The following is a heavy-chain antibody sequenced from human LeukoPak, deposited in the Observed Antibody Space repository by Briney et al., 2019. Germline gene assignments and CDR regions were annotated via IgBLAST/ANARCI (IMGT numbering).Heavy chain of an antibody. CDR3: ARVARLYGDPSYFDY. D-gene: IGHD4-17*01. CDR1: GGSISSYY. CDR2: IYYSGST. V-gene: IGHV4-59*01. J-gene: IGHJ4*02. Sequence: PSETLSLTCTVSGGSISSYYWSWIRQPPGKGLEWIGYIYYSGSTNYNPSLKSRVTISVDTSKNQFSLKLSSVTAADAAVYYCARVARLYGDPSYFDYWGQGTLVTVSS.